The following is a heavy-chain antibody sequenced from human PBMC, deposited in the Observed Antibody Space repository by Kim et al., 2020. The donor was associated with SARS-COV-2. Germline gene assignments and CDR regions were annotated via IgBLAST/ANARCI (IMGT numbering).Heavy chain of an antibody. V-gene: IGHV1-46*01. CDR2: INPSGGST. CDR1: GYTFTSYY. J-gene: IGHJ4*02. D-gene: IGHD2-21*02. Sequence: ASVKVSCKASGYTFTSYYMHWVRQAPGQGLEWMGIINPSGGSTSYAQKFQGRVTMTRDTSTSTVYMELSSLRSEDTAVYYCARISPGCGGDCYGGIYYFDYWGQGTLVTVSS. CDR3: ARISPGCGGDCYGGIYYFDY.